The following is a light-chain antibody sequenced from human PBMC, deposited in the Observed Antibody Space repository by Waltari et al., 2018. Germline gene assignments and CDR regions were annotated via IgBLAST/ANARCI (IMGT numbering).Light chain of an antibody. V-gene: IGLV3-21*03. CDR2: DAS. CDR1: SIGRKT. CDR3: QVWDTNIDQGV. Sequence: SYVLTQPPSLSVAPGRTARLTCGGDSIGRKTVHWYQQKPGQAPLLVVYDASDRPSGIPARFAGSNSGNTAALTISRVETGDEADYYCQVWDTNIDQGVFGGGTRLTVL. J-gene: IGLJ3*02.